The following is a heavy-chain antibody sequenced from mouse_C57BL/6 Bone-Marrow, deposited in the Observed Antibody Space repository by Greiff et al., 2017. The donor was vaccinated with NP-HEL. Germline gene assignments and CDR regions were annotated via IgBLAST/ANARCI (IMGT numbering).Heavy chain of an antibody. CDR3: ARHDYGSRY. Sequence: DVKLVESGGDLVKPGGSLKLSCAASGFTFSSYGMSWVRQTPDKRLEWVATISSGGSYTYYPDSVKGRFTISRDNAKNTLYLQMSSLKSEDTAMYYCARHDYGSRYWGQGTTLTVSS. CDR2: ISSGGSYT. CDR1: GFTFSSYG. V-gene: IGHV5-6*02. J-gene: IGHJ2*01. D-gene: IGHD1-1*01.